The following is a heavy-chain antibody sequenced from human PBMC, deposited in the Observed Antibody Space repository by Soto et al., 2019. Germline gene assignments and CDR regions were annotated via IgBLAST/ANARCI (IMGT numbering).Heavy chain of an antibody. J-gene: IGHJ4*02. CDR3: ATWRSSHWFDC. V-gene: IGHV5-51*01. CDR2: IFSSDSHA. Sequence: GESLKISCKGSGDSFSTYSIGWVRQVPGKGLEWIGNIFSSDSHAGYSPSFQGQVTISVDKSISTTYLQWSSLKASDTAIYYRATWRSSHWFDCWGQGTLVTVSS. CDR1: GDSFSTYS. D-gene: IGHD2-2*01.